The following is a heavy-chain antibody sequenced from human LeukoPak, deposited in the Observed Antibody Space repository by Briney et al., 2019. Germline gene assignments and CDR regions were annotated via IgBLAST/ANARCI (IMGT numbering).Heavy chain of an antibody. CDR1: GGSISSYY. D-gene: IGHD4-23*01. J-gene: IGHJ5*02. CDR3: ARLHGGNSGIWFDP. V-gene: IGHV4-4*09. CDR2: IYTSGST. Sequence: PSETLSLTCTVSGGSISSYYWSWIRQPPGKGLEGIGYIYTSGSTNYNPSLKSRVTISVDTSKNQFSLKLSSVTAADTAVYYCARLHGGNSGIWFDPWGQGTLVTVSS.